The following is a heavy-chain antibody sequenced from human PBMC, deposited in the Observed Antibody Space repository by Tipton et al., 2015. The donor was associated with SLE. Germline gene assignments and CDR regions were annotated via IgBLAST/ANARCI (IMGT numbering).Heavy chain of an antibody. CDR1: GGSISSSSYY. D-gene: IGHD6-6*01. CDR2: IYYSGST. V-gene: IGHV4-39*07. Sequence: TLSLTCTVSGGSISSSSYYWGWIRQPPGKGLEWIGSIYYSGSTYYNPSLKSRVTISVDTSKNQFSLKLSSVTAADTAVYYCARVLYSSSFVDYWGQGTLVTVSS. CDR3: ARVLYSSSFVDY. J-gene: IGHJ4*02.